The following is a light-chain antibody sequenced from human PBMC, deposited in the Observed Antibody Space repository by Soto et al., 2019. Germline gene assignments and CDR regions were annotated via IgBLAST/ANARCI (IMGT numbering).Light chain of an antibody. CDR2: DAS. Sequence: DIHMTQSPSSLSVSVGDRVTITCRTSQNINAWLAWYQQRPGQAPKLLIYDASTVQSGVPSRFSGSGSRTEFTLTISSLQPDDSATYYCQHYSLYSPWTFGQGTKVEIK. V-gene: IGKV1-5*01. J-gene: IGKJ1*01. CDR3: QHYSLYSPWT. CDR1: QNINAW.